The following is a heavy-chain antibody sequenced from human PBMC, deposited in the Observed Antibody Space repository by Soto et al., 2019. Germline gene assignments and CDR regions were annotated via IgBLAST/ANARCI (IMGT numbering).Heavy chain of an antibody. CDR2: ISGSGGST. Sequence: VQLLESGGGLVQPGGSLRLSCAASGFTFSSYAMSWVRQAPGKGLEWVSAISGSGGSTYYADSVKGRFTISRDNSKNTLYLQMNSLRAEDTAVYYCAKEGRRVLLWFGESDYWGQGTLVTVSS. V-gene: IGHV3-23*01. J-gene: IGHJ4*02. D-gene: IGHD3-10*01. CDR3: AKEGRRVLLWFGESDY. CDR1: GFTFSSYA.